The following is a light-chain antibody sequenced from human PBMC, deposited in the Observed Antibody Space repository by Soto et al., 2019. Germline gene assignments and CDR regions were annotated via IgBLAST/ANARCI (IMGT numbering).Light chain of an antibody. Sequence: EIVWTQAPATLSLSPGERATLSCRASQSVSSNLAWYQQKPDQAPRLLIYGASTRATGIPARFSGSGSGTDFTLTISRLEPEDFAVYYCQPYGSSPSWTFGQGTKVDIK. J-gene: IGKJ1*01. V-gene: IGKV3-20*01. CDR2: GAS. CDR1: QSVSSN. CDR3: QPYGSSPSWT.